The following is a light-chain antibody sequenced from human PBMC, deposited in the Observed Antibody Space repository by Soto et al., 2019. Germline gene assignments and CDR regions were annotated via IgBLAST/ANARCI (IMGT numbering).Light chain of an antibody. CDR2: EGS. J-gene: IGLJ1*01. Sequence: QSVLTQPDSVSGSPGQSITISCTGTSSDVGNYKFVSWFQQLPGKAPKLMIYEGSKRPSGASARFSGSKSGNTASLTISGLQAEDEADYYCSSYVGSNTFVFGTGTKVTV. CDR3: SSYVGSNTFV. CDR1: SSDVGNYKF. V-gene: IGLV2-23*03.